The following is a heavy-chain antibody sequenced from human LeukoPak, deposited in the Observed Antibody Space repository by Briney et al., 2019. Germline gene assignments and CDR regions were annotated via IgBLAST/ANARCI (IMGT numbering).Heavy chain of an antibody. CDR2: ISWNSGSI. CDR1: GFTFDDYA. J-gene: IGHJ6*02. D-gene: IGHD4-11*01. V-gene: IGHV3-9*01. CDR3: AKVSSTVLANYYYGMDV. Sequence: GGSLRLSCAASGFTFDDYAMHWVRQAPGKGLEWVSGISWNSGSIGYADSVKGRFTISRDNSKNTLYLQMNSLRVDDTAVYYCAKVSSTVLANYYYGMDVWGQGTTVTVSS.